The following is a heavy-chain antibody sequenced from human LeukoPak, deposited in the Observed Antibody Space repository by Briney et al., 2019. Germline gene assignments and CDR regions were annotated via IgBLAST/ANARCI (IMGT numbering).Heavy chain of an antibody. CDR2: INHSGST. D-gene: IGHD3-3*01. V-gene: IGHV4-34*01. J-gene: IGHJ6*03. CDR1: GGSFSGYY. CDR3: GGVARTAMASYYYYYMDV. Sequence: PSETLSLTCAVYGGSFSGYYWSWIRQPPGKGLEWIGEINHSGSTNYNPSLKSRVTISVDTSKNQFSLKLSSVTAADTAVYYCGGVARTAMASYYYYYMDVWAKGPRSPSP.